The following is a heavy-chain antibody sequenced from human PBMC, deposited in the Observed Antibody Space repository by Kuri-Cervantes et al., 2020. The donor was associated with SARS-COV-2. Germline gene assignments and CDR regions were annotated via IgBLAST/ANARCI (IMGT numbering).Heavy chain of an antibody. CDR1: GYTFTNYA. J-gene: IGHJ4*02. CDR3: ARERDILTGYYSH. CDR2: SNAGNGNT. D-gene: IGHD3-9*01. V-gene: IGHV1-3*02. Sequence: GSVKVSCKASGYTFTNYAIHWVRQAPGQRLEWMGWSNAGNGNTKYSQEFQGRVTITRDTYASTAYMVLRLRTSDDTAVYYWARERDILTGYYSHWGQGTLVTVSS.